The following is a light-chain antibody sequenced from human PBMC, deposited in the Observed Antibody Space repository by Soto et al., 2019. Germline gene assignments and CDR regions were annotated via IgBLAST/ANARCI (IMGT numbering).Light chain of an antibody. CDR2: GAS. J-gene: IGKJ1*01. CDR3: QKYDRTPRT. CDR1: QAISDH. Sequence: DFPMTQSPSSLSASVGDRVTITCRASQAISDHLAWYQHKPGKVPELLIYGASTLQSGVPSRFSGGGSGTDFTLTISSLHPEDVATYYCQKYDRTPRTFGQGTKVELK. V-gene: IGKV1-27*01.